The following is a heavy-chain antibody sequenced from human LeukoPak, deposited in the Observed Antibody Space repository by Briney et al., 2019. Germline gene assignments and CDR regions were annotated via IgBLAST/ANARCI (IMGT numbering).Heavy chain of an antibody. CDR3: ARGRGGSGSYYYYYYGMDV. CDR1: GGSFSGYY. V-gene: IGHV4-34*01. CDR2: INHSGST. Sequence: PSETLSLTCAVSGGSFSGYYWSWIRQPPGKGLEWIGEINHSGSTNYNPSLKSRVTISVDTSKNQFSLKLSSVTAADTAVYYCARGRGGSGSYYYYYYGMDVWGQGTTVTVSS. D-gene: IGHD3-10*01. J-gene: IGHJ6*02.